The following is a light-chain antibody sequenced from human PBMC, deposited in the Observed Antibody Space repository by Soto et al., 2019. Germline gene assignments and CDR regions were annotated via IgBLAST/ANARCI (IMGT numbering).Light chain of an antibody. CDR2: EIT. J-gene: IGLJ1*01. Sequence: QSALTQPASVSGSPGQSITISCTGTSSDIGGYNYVAWYQQHPGKAPKLMIYEITNRPSGVSNRFSGSKSGNTASLTIPGLQADDEADYYCSSYRSSNPYVFGTGTKLTVL. CDR1: SSDIGGYNY. CDR3: SSYRSSNPYV. V-gene: IGLV2-14*01.